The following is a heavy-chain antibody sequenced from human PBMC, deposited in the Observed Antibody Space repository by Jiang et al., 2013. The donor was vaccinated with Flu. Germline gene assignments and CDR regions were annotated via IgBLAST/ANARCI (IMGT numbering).Heavy chain of an antibody. J-gene: IGHJ4*02. V-gene: IGHV3-74*01. Sequence: KGLVWVARINGEGLGNNADFVEGRFIISRDNAKNMVYLQMNSLRAEDTALYYCARARLTTNLDSWGQGTLVTVSS. CDR2: INGEGLGN. CDR3: ARARLTTNLDS. D-gene: IGHD2-8*01.